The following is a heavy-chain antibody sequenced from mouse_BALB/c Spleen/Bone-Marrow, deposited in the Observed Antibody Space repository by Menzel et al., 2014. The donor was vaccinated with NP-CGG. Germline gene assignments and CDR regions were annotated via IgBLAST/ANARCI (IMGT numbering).Heavy chain of an antibody. CDR1: GYTFTDYY. J-gene: IGHJ2*01. Sequence: EVQLQQSGPELVKPGASVKMSCKASGYTFTDYYMDWVKQSHGERDEWMRRVNRXNGGTSYNQKFKGKATLTVDKSSSTAYMELNSLTSEDSAVYYCARGIYYGYYFDYWGQGTTLTVSS. CDR2: VNRXNGGT. CDR3: ARGIYYGYYFDY. D-gene: IGHD2-2*01. V-gene: IGHV1-19*01.